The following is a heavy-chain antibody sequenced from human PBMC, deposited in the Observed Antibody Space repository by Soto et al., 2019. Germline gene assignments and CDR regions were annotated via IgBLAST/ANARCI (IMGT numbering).Heavy chain of an antibody. J-gene: IGHJ6*02. V-gene: IGHV1-69*13. CDR1: GGTFSSYA. CDR2: IIPIFGTA. CDR3: AREGYCSSTSCYLGDPLTRPPSYMDV. D-gene: IGHD2-2*01. Sequence: SVKVSCKASGGTFSSYAISWVRQAPGQGLEWMGGIIPIFGTANYAQKFQGRVTITADESTSTAYMELSSLRSEDTAVYYCAREGYCSSTSCYLGDPLTRPPSYMDVWGQGTTVTVSS.